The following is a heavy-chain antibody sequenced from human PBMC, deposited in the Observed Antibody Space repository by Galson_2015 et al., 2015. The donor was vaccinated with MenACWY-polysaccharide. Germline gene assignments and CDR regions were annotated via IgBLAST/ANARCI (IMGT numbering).Heavy chain of an antibody. V-gene: IGHV3-33*01. Sequence: SLRLSCAASGFTFSSYGMHWVRQAPGRGLEWVAVIWYDGSNKYYADSVKGRFTISRDNSKNTLYLQMNSLRAEATAVYYCAREIAFCSGGSCYYCYGMDVCGQGTTFAVSS. CDR1: GFTFSSYG. CDR2: IWYDGSNK. CDR3: AREIAFCSGGSCYYCYGMDV. J-gene: IGHJ6*02. D-gene: IGHD2-15*01.